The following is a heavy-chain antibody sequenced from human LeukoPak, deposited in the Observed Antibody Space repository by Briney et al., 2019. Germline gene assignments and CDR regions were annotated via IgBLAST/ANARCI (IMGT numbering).Heavy chain of an antibody. D-gene: IGHD3-22*01. CDR2: TSAYNGNT. CDR3: ASTAYYYDSSGYKFLYY. CDR1: GYTFTSYG. J-gene: IGHJ4*02. Sequence: ASVKVSCKASGYTFTSYGISWGRQAPGQGLEWMGWTSAYNGNTNYAQKLQGRVTMTTDTSTSTAYMELRSLRSDDTAVYYCASTAYYYDSSGYKFLYYWGQGTLVTVSS. V-gene: IGHV1-18*01.